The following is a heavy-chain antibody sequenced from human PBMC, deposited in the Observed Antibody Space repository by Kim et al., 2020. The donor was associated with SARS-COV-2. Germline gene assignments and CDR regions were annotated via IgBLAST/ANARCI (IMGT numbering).Heavy chain of an antibody. CDR3: VRDRMGGAFDV. CDR1: GFSFSAYD. Sequence: GGSLILSCATSGFSFSAYDMNWVRQAPGKGLEWLSFITKSSTTIYYADSVKGRFTISRDNAKNSLYLQMNSLRDEDTAVYYCVRDRMGGAFDVWGQGTMVTVSS. J-gene: IGHJ3*01. V-gene: IGHV3-48*02. CDR2: ITKSSTTI. D-gene: IGHD3-16*01.